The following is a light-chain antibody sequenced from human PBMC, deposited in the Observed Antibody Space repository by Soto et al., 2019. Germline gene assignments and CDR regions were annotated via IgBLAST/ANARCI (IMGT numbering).Light chain of an antibody. V-gene: IGLV1-51*01. J-gene: IGLJ2*01. CDR1: SSNIGNNH. CDR3: GTWDGTLSAGV. Sequence: QSVLTQPPSVSAAPGQKVTISCSGSSSNIGNNHVSSYQQLPGTAPKLLIYDNNKRPSGIPDRFSGSKSGTSATLGITGLQTGDEADYYCGTWDGTLSAGVFGGGTKLTVL. CDR2: DNN.